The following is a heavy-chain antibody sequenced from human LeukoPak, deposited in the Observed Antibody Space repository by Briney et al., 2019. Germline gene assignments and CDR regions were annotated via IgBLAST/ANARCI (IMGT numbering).Heavy chain of an antibody. D-gene: IGHD3-16*01. CDR1: GFTFGTYW. CDR2: IDTDGTDT. Sequence: QPGGSLRLSCAASGFTFGTYWMHWVRQAPGKGLVWVSRIDTDGTDTAYADSVKGRFTISRDNAKNSLYLQMNSLRAEDTAVYYCAREWGEAFDIWGQGTMVTVSS. CDR3: AREWGEAFDI. V-gene: IGHV3-74*01. J-gene: IGHJ3*02.